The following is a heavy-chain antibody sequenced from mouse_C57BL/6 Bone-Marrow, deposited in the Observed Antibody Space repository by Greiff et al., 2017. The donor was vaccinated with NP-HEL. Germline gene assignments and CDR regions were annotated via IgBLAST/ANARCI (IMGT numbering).Heavy chain of an antibody. V-gene: IGHV14-4*01. J-gene: IGHJ2*01. D-gene: IGHD2-3*01. CDR1: GFNIKDDY. Sequence: VQLQQSGAELVRPGASVKLSCTASGFNIKDDYMHWVKQRPEQGLEWIGWIDPENGDTEYASKFQGKATIAADTSSNTAYLQLSSLTSEDTAVYYCTTCLDGYYDYGGQGTTLTVSS. CDR2: IDPENGDT. CDR3: TTCLDGYYDY.